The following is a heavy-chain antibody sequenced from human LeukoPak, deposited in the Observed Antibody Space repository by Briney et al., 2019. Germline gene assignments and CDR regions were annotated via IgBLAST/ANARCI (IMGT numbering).Heavy chain of an antibody. D-gene: IGHD4-17*01. CDR3: ARVTYVDDMLYQYFDY. CDR2: IFHSGNS. J-gene: IGHJ4*02. V-gene: IGHV4-38-2*01. CDR1: SYSISRGSY. Sequence: SETLSLTCALSSYSISRGSYWGWIRQSPGKGLEWVGSIFHSGNSYYNPSLKSRLTMSVDTSKNQFSLKLTSVTAADTALYYCARVTYVDDMLYQYFDYWGQGILVTVSS.